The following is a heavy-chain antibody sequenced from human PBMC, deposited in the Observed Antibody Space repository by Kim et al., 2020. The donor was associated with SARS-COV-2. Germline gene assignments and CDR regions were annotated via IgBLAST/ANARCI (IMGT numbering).Heavy chain of an antibody. D-gene: IGHD5-12*01. CDR3: ARDGDRGYSGYDSLDY. CDR2: INPSGGST. V-gene: IGHV1-46*01. Sequence: ASVKVSCKASGYTFTSYYMHWVRQAPGQGLEWMGIINPSGGSTSYAQKFQGRVTMTRDTSTSTVYMELSSLRSEDTAVYYCARDGDRGYSGYDSLDYWGQGTLVTVSS. J-gene: IGHJ4*02. CDR1: GYTFTSYY.